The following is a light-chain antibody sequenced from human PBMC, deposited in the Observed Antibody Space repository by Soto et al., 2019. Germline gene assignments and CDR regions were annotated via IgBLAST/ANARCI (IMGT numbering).Light chain of an antibody. CDR2: DIS. Sequence: DIQLTQSASSLSASVGDRVTITCQASQVITNYLNWYQQKPGKAPKLLIYDISTLEIGVPSRFGGSGSGTHFTFTITGLQPEDIATYYWQQYVNLPYTFGQGTKLEI. V-gene: IGKV1-33*01. CDR1: QVITNY. J-gene: IGKJ2*01. CDR3: QQYVNLPYT.